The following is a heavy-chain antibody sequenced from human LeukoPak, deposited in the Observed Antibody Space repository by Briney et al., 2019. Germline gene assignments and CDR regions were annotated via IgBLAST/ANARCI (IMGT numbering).Heavy chain of an antibody. D-gene: IGHD3-10*01. CDR3: ARVTYGSGTYGAFDY. J-gene: IGHJ4*02. CDR1: GFTFSSYA. V-gene: IGHV3-23*01. Sequence: GGSLRLSCAASGFTFSSYAMNWVRQAPGKGLEWVSTISGSGDNAYYADSVRGRFTISRDNSKNTLYLQMNSLRAEDTAVYYCARVTYGSGTYGAFDYWGQGTLVTVSS. CDR2: ISGSGDNA.